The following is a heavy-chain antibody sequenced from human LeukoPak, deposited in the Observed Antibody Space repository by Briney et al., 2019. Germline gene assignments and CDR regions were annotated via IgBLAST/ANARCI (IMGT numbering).Heavy chain of an antibody. D-gene: IGHD3-9*01. Sequence: ASVKVSCRASGYTFTTYAIHWVRQAPGQRPDWMGWINGGDGDTRYSQNFQDRVTITRDTSATTAYMELSSLRSEDTAVYYCATDSLLRYFDWLPFDYWAQGTLVTVSS. J-gene: IGHJ4*02. V-gene: IGHV1-3*01. CDR1: GYTFTTYA. CDR2: INGGDGDT. CDR3: ATDSLLRYFDWLPFDY.